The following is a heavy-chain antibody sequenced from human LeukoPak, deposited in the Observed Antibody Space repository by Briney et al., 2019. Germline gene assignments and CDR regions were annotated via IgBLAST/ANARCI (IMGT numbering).Heavy chain of an antibody. CDR2: IYYTGLT. V-gene: IGHV4-30-4*01. D-gene: IGHD5-12*01. J-gene: IGHJ4*02. Sequence: SETLSLTCSVSGGSIFRGDYYWSWIRQPPGKGLEWIGYIYYTGLTYYNPSLKSRVTISVDTSKNQFSLKLSSVTAADTAVYYCARGVASDFDYWGQGTLVTVSS. CDR3: ARGVASDFDY. CDR1: GGSIFRGDYY.